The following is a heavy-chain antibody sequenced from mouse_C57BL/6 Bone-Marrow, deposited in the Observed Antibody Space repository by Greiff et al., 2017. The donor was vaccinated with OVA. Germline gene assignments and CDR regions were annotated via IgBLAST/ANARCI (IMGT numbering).Heavy chain of an antibody. D-gene: IGHD1-1*01. J-gene: IGHJ3*01. Sequence: VKLVESGAELARPGASVKLSCKASGYTFTSYGISWVKQRTGQGLEWIGEIYPRSGNTYYNEKFKGKATLTADKSSSTAYMELRSLTSEDSAVYFCARRYYGSFAYWGQGTLVTVSA. CDR3: ARRYYGSFAY. CDR2: IYPRSGNT. CDR1: GYTFTSYG. V-gene: IGHV1-81*01.